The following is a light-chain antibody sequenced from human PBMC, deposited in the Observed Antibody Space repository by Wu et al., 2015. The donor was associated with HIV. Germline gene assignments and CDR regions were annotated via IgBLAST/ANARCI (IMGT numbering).Light chain of an antibody. CDR3: QQYGTSPPYS. J-gene: IGKJ2*03. V-gene: IGKV3-20*01. CDR1: ESIRDNY. Sequence: EIVLTQSPGNLSLSPGIRVILSCRASESIRDNYLAWYHQTPGQAPRLLIFEASSRATGIPERFRGSGSDTHSDFTLTITRLEPDDFAVYYCQQYGTSPPYSFGQGTKLEIK. CDR2: EAS.